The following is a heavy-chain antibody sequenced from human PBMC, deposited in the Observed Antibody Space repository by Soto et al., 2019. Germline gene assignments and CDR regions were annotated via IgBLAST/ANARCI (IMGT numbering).Heavy chain of an antibody. CDR3: ARAQGYCSSTSCYSDNFFGP. D-gene: IGHD2-2*01. J-gene: IGHJ5*02. V-gene: IGHV3-11*05. CDR1: GFTFSDYY. Sequence: PGGSLRLSCAASGFTFSDYYMSWIRQAPGKGLEWVSYISSSSSYTNYADSVKGRFTISRDNAKNSLYLQMNSLRAEDTAVYYCARAQGYCSSTSCYSDNFFGPWGQGTLVTVSS. CDR2: ISSSSSYT.